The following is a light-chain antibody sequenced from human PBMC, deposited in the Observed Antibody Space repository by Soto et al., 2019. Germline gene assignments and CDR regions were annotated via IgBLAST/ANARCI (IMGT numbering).Light chain of an antibody. CDR1: QSVSSSY. CDR3: QQYGSSPLT. J-gene: IGKJ4*01. V-gene: IGKV3-20*01. Sequence: EKVMTQSPATLSVSPGERATLSCRASQSVSSSYLAWYQQKPGQAPRLLIYDASSRATGIPDRFSGSGSGTDFTLTISRLEPEDFAVYYCQQYGSSPLTFGGGTKVEIK. CDR2: DAS.